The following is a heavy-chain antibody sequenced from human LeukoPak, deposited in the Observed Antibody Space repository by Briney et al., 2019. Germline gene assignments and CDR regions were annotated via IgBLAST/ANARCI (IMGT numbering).Heavy chain of an antibody. CDR1: GGSISTGDYY. J-gene: IGHJ6*03. V-gene: IGHV4-30-4*01. Sequence: PSETLSLTCTVSGGSISTGDYYWSWIRQPPGKGLEYIGYIYYSGSTNYNPSLKSRVTISVDTSKNQFSLKLSSVTAADTAVYYCARQNGGTWNYYYYMDVWGKGTTVTVSS. CDR3: ARQNGGTWNYYYYMDV. CDR2: IYYSGST. D-gene: IGHD1-1*01.